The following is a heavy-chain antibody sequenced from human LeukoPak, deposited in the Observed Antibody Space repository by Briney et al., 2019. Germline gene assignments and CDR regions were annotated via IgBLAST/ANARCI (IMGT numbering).Heavy chain of an antibody. V-gene: IGHV3-33*01. CDR2: MWYDGNNK. CDR3: ARKYCSTTSCLFDN. Sequence: GRSLRLSCAASGFTFSSYDMHWVRQAPGKGLGWVAVMWYDGNNKDYRDSVKGRFTISRDNSKNTLYLQMNSLRAEDTAVYYCARKYCSTTSCLFDNWGQGTLVTVSS. CDR1: GFTFSSYD. J-gene: IGHJ4*02. D-gene: IGHD2-2*01.